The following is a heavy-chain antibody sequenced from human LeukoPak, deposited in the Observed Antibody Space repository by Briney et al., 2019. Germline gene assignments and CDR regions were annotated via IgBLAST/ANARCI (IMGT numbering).Heavy chain of an antibody. D-gene: IGHD2-2*01. CDR2: INSSSSYI. J-gene: IGHJ5*02. Sequence: GGSLRLSCAASGFTFSSYSMNWVRQAPGKGLEWVSSINSSSSYIYYADSVKGRFTISRDNAKNSLYLQMNSLRAEDTDVYYCARGYCSSTRCSIYSNWFDPWGQGTLVTVSS. CDR1: GFTFSSYS. CDR3: ARGYCSSTRCSIYSNWFDP. V-gene: IGHV3-21*01.